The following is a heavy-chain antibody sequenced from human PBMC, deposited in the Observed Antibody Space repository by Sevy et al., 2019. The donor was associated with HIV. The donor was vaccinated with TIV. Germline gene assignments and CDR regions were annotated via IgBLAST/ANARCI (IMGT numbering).Heavy chain of an antibody. D-gene: IGHD2-15*01. CDR1: VFTFDDYG. J-gene: IGHJ3*02. CDR3: ARDVDWGVAGTLHAFNI. Sequence: GGSLRLSCAASVFTFDDYGMSWVRQAPGKGLEWVSGLNWNGGSTGYADSVKGRFTISRDNAKNFLYLQMNSLRAEDTALYYCARDVDWGVAGTLHAFNIWGQGTMVTVSS. V-gene: IGHV3-20*04. CDR2: LNWNGGST.